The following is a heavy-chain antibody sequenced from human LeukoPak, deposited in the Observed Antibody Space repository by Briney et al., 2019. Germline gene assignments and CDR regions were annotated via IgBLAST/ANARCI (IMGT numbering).Heavy chain of an antibody. D-gene: IGHD1-1*01. V-gene: IGHV6-1*01. CDR3: ARQSSTDYYYYGLNV. CDR2: TYYRSKWHY. J-gene: IGHJ6*02. CDR1: GDRVSSNSAA. Sequence: PSQTLSLTCVISGDRVSSNSAAWNWIRQSPSRGLEWLGRTYYRSKWHYDYAESVKRRITVNPDTSKNQFSLQLNSVTPEDTAVYYCARQSSTDYYYYGLNVWGQGTTVAVSS.